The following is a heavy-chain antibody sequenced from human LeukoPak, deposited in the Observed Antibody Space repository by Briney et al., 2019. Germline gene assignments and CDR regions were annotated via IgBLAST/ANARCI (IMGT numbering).Heavy chain of an antibody. CDR1: GFTFRSYS. CDR3: ARSFYDILIGYCQYFDY. D-gene: IGHD3-9*01. CDR2: IRNSSSTI. Sequence: VGSLRLSCAPSGFTFRSYSMNCVRASPGKGLWCVSYIRNSSSTIYYADSVKGRFTISRDNAKNSLYLQMNSLRDEGRAVYYCARSFYDILIGYCQYFDYWGQGTLVTVSS. V-gene: IGHV3-48*02. J-gene: IGHJ4*02.